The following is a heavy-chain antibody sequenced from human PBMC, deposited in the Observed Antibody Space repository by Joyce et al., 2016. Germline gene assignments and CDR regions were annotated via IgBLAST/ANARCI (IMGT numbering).Heavy chain of an antibody. V-gene: IGHV4-4*02. CDR1: GGSISSAHW. CDR3: ARNGAYSQDS. Sequence: QVQLQESGPGLVKPSGTLSLTCAVSGGSISSAHWWSWVRQPPGKGLEWIGEIYRGGSTTENPSLMSRVTISVDKSKNQRSLKMNSVTAADTAVYYCARNGAYSQDSWGQGTLVTVSS. CDR2: IYRGGST. D-gene: IGHD5-12*01. J-gene: IGHJ5*01.